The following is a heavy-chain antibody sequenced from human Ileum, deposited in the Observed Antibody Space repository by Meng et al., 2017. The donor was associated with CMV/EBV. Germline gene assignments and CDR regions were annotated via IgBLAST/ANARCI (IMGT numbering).Heavy chain of an antibody. J-gene: IGHJ5*02. Sequence: GQLQESGPVLGKPSGTLSLTCTVSGGSISSYYWSWIRQPAGKGLEWIGRIYTSGSTNYNPSLKSRVTMSEDTSKNQFSLKLSSVTAADTAVYYCARYCSGGSCYSGRHNWFDPWGQGTLVTVSS. CDR2: IYTSGST. V-gene: IGHV4-4*07. CDR1: GGSISSYY. D-gene: IGHD2-15*01. CDR3: ARYCSGGSCYSGRHNWFDP.